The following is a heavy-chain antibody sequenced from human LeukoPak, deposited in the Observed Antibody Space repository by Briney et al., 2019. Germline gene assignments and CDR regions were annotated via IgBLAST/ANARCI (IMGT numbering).Heavy chain of an antibody. D-gene: IGHD6-19*01. Sequence: ASVKVSCKASGGTFSSYAISWVRQAPGQGLEWMGGIIPLFGTANYAQKFQGRVTVTRDTSASTAYMELNSLRSEDTAVYYCARDPGGGWSSPDYWGQGTLVTVSS. CDR1: GGTFSSYA. CDR2: IIPLFGTA. V-gene: IGHV1-69*05. CDR3: ARDPGGGWSSPDY. J-gene: IGHJ4*02.